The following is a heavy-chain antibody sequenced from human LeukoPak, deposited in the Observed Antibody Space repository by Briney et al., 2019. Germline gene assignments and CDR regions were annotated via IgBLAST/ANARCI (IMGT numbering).Heavy chain of an antibody. V-gene: IGHV1-46*01. Sequence: ASVKVSCKASGYTFTSYYMHWVRQAPGQGLEWMGIINPSGGSTSYAQKFQGRVTMTRDMSTSTVYMELRSLRSDDTAVYYCARKREIYCSSTSCPNWFDPWGQGTLVTVSS. CDR3: ARKREIYCSSTSCPNWFDP. D-gene: IGHD2-2*01. CDR1: GYTFTSYY. CDR2: INPSGGST. J-gene: IGHJ5*02.